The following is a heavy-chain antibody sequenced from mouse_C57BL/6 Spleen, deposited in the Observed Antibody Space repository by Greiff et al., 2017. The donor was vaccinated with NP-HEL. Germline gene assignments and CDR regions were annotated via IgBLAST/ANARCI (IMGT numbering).Heavy chain of an antibody. D-gene: IGHD1-1*01. Sequence: VQLKQSGAELVRPGASVKLSCTASGFNIKDDYMHWVKQRPEQGLEWIGGIDPENGDTEYASKFQGKATITADTSSNTAYLQLSSLTSEDTAVYYCTTPDYYEGYWGQGTTLTVSS. CDR1: GFNIKDDY. CDR2: IDPENGDT. J-gene: IGHJ2*01. V-gene: IGHV14-4*01. CDR3: TTPDYYEGY.